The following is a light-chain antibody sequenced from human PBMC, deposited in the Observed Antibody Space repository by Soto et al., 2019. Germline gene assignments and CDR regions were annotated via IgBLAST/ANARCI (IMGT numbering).Light chain of an antibody. CDR2: AAS. Sequence: ISMTQSPPTLSGSPGGRVTLSCEASETISADLAWYHHRPGQAHRLLIYAASTRAPGVPARFSGSGSGTDFTLAIANLQPEDFGLYYCQHYHNFPRTFGQGTKLEIK. CDR1: ETISAD. J-gene: IGKJ2*01. V-gene: IGKV3-15*01. CDR3: QHYHNFPRT.